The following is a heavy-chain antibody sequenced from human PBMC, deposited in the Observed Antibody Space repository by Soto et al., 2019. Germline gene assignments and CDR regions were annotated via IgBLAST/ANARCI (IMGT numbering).Heavy chain of an antibody. J-gene: IGHJ4*02. CDR3: ARVGFGCTGRSCYTGPYYFDY. D-gene: IGHD2-8*02. V-gene: IGHV3-74*01. CDR1: GFTFNNYW. Sequence: EVQLVESGGGLVQPGGSLRLSCAASGFTFNNYWIHWVRQAPGKGLVWVSRIDGDGTNTDYADSVNGRFTISRDNAKNTVFLQMSSLRADDTAVYYCARVGFGCTGRSCYTGPYYFDYWGQGALVTDSS. CDR2: IDGDGTNT.